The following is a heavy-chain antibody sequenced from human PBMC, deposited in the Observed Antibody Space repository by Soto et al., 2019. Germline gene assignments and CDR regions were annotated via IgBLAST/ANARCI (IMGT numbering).Heavy chain of an antibody. CDR1: GFTFSSYA. J-gene: IGHJ4*02. Sequence: GGSLRLSCAASGFTFSSYAMSWVRQAPGKGLEWVSAISGSGGSTYYADSVKGRFTISRDNSKNTLYLQMNSLRAEDTAVYYCAKDSEDYGDYQHDYWGQGTLVTVSS. CDR2: ISGSGGST. V-gene: IGHV3-23*01. CDR3: AKDSEDYGDYQHDY. D-gene: IGHD4-17*01.